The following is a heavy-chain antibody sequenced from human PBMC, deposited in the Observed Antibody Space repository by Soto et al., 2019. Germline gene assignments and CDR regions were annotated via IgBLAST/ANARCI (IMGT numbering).Heavy chain of an antibody. V-gene: IGHV1-69*08. J-gene: IGHJ4*02. CDR3: ARDRIAMDRGVIPFDY. CDR2: IIPIFGTT. CDR1: GDSFSSYS. D-gene: IGHD3-10*01. Sequence: QIELVQSGAEMKKTGSSVKVSCKASGDSFSSYSINWVRQAPGQGLEWMGRIIPIFGTTNYAQMLQDRVTITADKSTSTVYMELRSLRSEDTAVYFCARDRIAMDRGVIPFDYWGQGTLVTVSS.